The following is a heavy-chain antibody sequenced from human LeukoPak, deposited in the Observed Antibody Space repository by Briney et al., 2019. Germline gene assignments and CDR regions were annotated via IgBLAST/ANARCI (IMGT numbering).Heavy chain of an antibody. CDR3: TATIFGDSGGY. V-gene: IGHV3-15*01. Sequence: GGSLRLSCAASGFTFSNAWMSWVRQAPGKGLEWVGRIKSKTDGGTTDYAAPVKGRFTISRDDSKNTLYLQMNSLKTEDTAVYYCTATIFGDSGGYWGQGTLVTVSS. CDR1: GFTFSNAW. D-gene: IGHD3-3*01. CDR2: IKSKTDGGTT. J-gene: IGHJ4*02.